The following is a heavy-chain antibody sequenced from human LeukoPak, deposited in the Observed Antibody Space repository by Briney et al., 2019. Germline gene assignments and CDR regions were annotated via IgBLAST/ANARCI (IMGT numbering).Heavy chain of an antibody. CDR1: GFTFDDYT. V-gene: IGHV3-43*01. Sequence: GGSLRLSCAASGFTFDDYTMHWVRQAPGKGLEWVSLISWDGGITYYVGSVKGRFTISRDNDKNSLFLQMNGLRAEDTAVYYCARYVGWYWDYWGQGTLVTVSS. J-gene: IGHJ4*02. CDR2: ISWDGGIT. CDR3: ARYVGWYWDY. D-gene: IGHD6-19*01.